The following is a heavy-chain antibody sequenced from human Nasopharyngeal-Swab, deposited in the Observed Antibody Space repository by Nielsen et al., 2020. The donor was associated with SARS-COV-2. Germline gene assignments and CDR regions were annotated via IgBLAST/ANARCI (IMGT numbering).Heavy chain of an antibody. J-gene: IGHJ4*02. Sequence: GESLKISCSASGCTFSRYAMHWVRQAPGKGLEQVSGISSNGGSTYYADSVKGRFTVSRDNSKNTLYLQVGSLRADDTAVYDCVKDSRGYSSGWSTFDYWGQGTLVTVSS. CDR1: GCTFSRYA. V-gene: IGHV3-64D*06. D-gene: IGHD6-19*01. CDR2: ISSNGGST. CDR3: VKDSRGYSSGWSTFDY.